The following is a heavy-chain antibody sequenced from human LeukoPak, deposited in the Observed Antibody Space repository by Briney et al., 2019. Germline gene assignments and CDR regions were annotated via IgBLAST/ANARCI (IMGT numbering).Heavy chain of an antibody. D-gene: IGHD6-13*01. CDR1: GFTFSTYE. V-gene: IGHV3-48*03. J-gene: IGHJ4*02. Sequence: PGGSLRLSCSASGFTFSTYEMNWVRQAPGKGLEWVSTISSRAGSIYYADSVKGRFTISRDNAKNSLYLQMNSMRVEDTAAYYCARVGALSSSWLLYWGQGTLVTVSS. CDR3: ARVGALSSSWLLY. CDR2: ISSRAGSI.